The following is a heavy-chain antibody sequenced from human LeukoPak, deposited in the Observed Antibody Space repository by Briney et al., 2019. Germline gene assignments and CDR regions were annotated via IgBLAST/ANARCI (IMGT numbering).Heavy chain of an antibody. CDR2: IYYSGST. V-gene: IGHV4-39*07. CDR1: GGSISRSGYH. CDR3: AREAREGHVFDI. Sequence: SETLSLTCTVSGGSISRSGYHWGWIRQPPGKGLEWIGSIYYSGSTHYNPSLKSRLTISVDTSKNQCSLKLKSVTAADTAVYYCAREAREGHVFDIWGQGTMVTVSS. J-gene: IGHJ3*02. D-gene: IGHD5-24*01.